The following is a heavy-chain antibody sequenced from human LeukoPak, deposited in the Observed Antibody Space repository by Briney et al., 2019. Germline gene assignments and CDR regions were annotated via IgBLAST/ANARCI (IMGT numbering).Heavy chain of an antibody. CDR1: GFTFSSYG. CDR2: IIGSGSTM. CDR3: ARDPGYCSSTTCYKFFDY. J-gene: IGHJ4*02. Sequence: GGSLRLSCAASGFTFSSYGMHWVRQAPGKGLEWVSYIIGSGSTMYYADSVKGRFTVSRDNAKKLLYLQMNSLRAEDTAVYYCARDPGYCSSTTCYKFFDYWGQGTLVTVSS. V-gene: IGHV3-48*04. D-gene: IGHD2-2*02.